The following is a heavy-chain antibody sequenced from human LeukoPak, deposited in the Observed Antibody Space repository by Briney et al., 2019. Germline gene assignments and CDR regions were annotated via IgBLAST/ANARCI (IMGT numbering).Heavy chain of an antibody. CDR1: GFTFSSYA. CDR3: AKVMATIGYYYYGMDV. D-gene: IGHD5-24*01. Sequence: GGSLRLSCAASGFTFSSYAMSWVRQAPGKGLEWVSAISGSGGSTYYADPVKGRFTISRDNSKNTLYLQMNSLRAEDTAVYYCAKVMATIGYYYYGMDVWGQGTTVTVSS. V-gene: IGHV3-23*01. J-gene: IGHJ6*02. CDR2: ISGSGGST.